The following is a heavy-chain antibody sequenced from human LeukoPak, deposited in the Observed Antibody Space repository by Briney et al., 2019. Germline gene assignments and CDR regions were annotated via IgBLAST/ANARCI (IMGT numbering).Heavy chain of an antibody. D-gene: IGHD3-3*01. CDR1: GGSISSSSYY. Sequence: SETLSLTCTVSGGSISSSSYYWGWIRQPPGKGLEWIGSIYYSGSTYYNPSLKSRVTISVDTSKNQFSLKLSSVTAADTAVYYCAKPLPDYDFWSGGGFDPWGQGTLVTVSP. J-gene: IGHJ5*02. V-gene: IGHV4-39*01. CDR3: AKPLPDYDFWSGGGFDP. CDR2: IYYSGST.